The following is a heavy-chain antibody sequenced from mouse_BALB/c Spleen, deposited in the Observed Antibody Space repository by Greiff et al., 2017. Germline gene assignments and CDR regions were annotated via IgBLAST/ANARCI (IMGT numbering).Heavy chain of an antibody. CDR2: IDPENGNT. Sequence: VQLKESGAELVRPGALVKLSCKASGFNIKDYYMHWVKQRPEQGLEWIGWIDPENGNTIYDPKFQGKASITADTSSNTAYLQLSSLTSEDTAVYYCARRGNSLFDYWGQGTTLTVSS. J-gene: IGHJ2*01. D-gene: IGHD2-1*01. CDR1: GFNIKDYY. V-gene: IGHV14-1*02. CDR3: ARRGNSLFDY.